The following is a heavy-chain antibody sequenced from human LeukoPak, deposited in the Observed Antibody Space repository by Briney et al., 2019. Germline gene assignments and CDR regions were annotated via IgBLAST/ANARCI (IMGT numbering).Heavy chain of an antibody. V-gene: IGHV5-51*01. Sequence: GESLKISCKGSGYSFTSYWIGWVRQMPGKGLEWVGIIYPGDSDTRYSPSFQGQVTISADKSISTAYLQWSSLKASDTAMYYCARHEYSGYDSSPFDYWGQGTLVTVSS. CDR1: GYSFTSYW. D-gene: IGHD5-12*01. J-gene: IGHJ4*02. CDR3: ARHEYSGYDSSPFDY. CDR2: IYPGDSDT.